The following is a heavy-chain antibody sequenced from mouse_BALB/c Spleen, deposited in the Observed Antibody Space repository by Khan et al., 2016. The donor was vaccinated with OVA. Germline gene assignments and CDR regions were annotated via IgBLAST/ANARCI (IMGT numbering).Heavy chain of an antibody. CDR1: GDSITSGY. D-gene: IGHD2-14*01. J-gene: IGHJ2*01. V-gene: IGHV3-8*02. CDR2: ISSSDST. Sequence: EVQLQESGPSLVKPSQTLSLTCSVTGDSITSGYWNWIRKFPGNKLEYMGYISSSDSTFYNPSLKSRISITRDTSKNQYYLQLNSVTTEDTATYYCARWNYRYDGYFDYWDQGTTLTVSS. CDR3: ARWNYRYDGYFDY.